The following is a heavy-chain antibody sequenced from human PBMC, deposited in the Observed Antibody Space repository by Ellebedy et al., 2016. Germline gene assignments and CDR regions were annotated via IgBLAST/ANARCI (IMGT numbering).Heavy chain of an antibody. J-gene: IGHJ6*03. Sequence: ASVKVSCXASGYTFTSYDINWVRQATGQGLEWMGWMNPNSGNTGYAQKFQGRVTMTRNTSISTAYMELSSLRSDDTAMYYCARVPNANWNSYQHFYYLDVWGKGTTVTVSS. CDR3: ARVPNANWNSYQHFYYLDV. CDR1: GYTFTSYD. CDR2: MNPNSGNT. V-gene: IGHV1-8*01. D-gene: IGHD1-7*01.